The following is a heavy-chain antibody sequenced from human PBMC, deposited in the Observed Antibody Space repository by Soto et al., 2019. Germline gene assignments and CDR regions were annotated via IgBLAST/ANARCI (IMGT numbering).Heavy chain of an antibody. CDR1: GFTLSGYA. CDR2: ISSNGVGT. V-gene: IGHV3-64*01. CDR3: ARRARPDFYYMDV. Sequence: EVQLAESGGGLAQPGGSLRLSCAASGFTLSGYAMDWVRQAPGKGLEYVSGISSNGVGTYYANYVQGRFTISRDNSNNTVYLQMGSLRPEDMAVYYCARRARPDFYYMDVWGKGTTVTDSS. J-gene: IGHJ6*03. D-gene: IGHD6-6*01.